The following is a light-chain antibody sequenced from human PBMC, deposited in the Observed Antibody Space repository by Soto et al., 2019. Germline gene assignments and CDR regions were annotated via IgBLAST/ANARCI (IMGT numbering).Light chain of an antibody. V-gene: IGKV3-11*01. CDR2: DAS. Sequence: EIVLTQSPATLSLSPGARATLSGIASQSVSSYLAWYQQKPGQAPRLLIYDASNRATGIPARFSGSGSGTDFTLTISSLEPEDFAVYYCQQRSNWPPITFGQGTRLEIK. J-gene: IGKJ5*01. CDR1: QSVSSY. CDR3: QQRSNWPPIT.